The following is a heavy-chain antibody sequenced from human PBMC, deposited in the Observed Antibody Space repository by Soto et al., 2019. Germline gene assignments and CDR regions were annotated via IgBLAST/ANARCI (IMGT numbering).Heavy chain of an antibody. CDR3: ASFVCSSTSCHDAFDI. D-gene: IGHD2-2*01. CDR2: INHSGST. J-gene: IGHJ3*02. V-gene: IGHV4-34*01. CDR1: GGSFSGYY. Sequence: QVQLQQWGAGLLKPSETLSLTCAVYGGSFSGYYWSWILQPPGKGLEWIGEINHSGSTNYNPSLKSRVTISVDTSKNQFSLKLSSVTAADTAVYYCASFVCSSTSCHDAFDIWGQGTMVTVSS.